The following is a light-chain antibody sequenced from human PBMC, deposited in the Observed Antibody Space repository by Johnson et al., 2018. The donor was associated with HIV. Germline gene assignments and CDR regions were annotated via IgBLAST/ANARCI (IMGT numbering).Light chain of an antibody. CDR2: DNN. Sequence: QSVLSQPPSVSAAPGQKVTISCSGSSSNIGNNDVSWYQQLPVTAPKLLIYDNNKRPSGIPDRFSGSKSGTSATLGITGLQTGDEADYYCGTWDSSLSAYVFGTGTKVTVL. CDR1: SSNIGNND. V-gene: IGLV1-51*01. CDR3: GTWDSSLSAYV. J-gene: IGLJ1*01.